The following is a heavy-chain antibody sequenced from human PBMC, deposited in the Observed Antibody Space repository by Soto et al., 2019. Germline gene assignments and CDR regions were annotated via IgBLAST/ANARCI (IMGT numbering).Heavy chain of an antibody. J-gene: IGHJ4*02. Sequence: EVQLLESGGGLVQPGGSLRLSCAASGFTSSSYAMSWVRQAPGKGLEWVSGISGSGGSTNYADSVKGRFTISRDNSKNTLYLQINSLRAEDTGVYYCAKDQDVRMVGPFDYWGQGTLVTVSS. CDR3: AKDQDVRMVGPFDY. D-gene: IGHD2-15*01. CDR1: GFTSSSYA. V-gene: IGHV3-23*01. CDR2: ISGSGGST.